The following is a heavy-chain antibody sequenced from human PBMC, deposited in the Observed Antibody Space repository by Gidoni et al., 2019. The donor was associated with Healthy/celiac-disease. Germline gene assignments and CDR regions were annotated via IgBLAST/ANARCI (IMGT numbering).Heavy chain of an antibody. D-gene: IGHD6-6*01. V-gene: IGHV3-15*01. CDR3: TTDRLGYSSSPGGDPYYYYYYMDV. Sequence: EVQLVESGGGLVKPGGSLRLSCAASGFTFSNSWMSWVRQPPGKGLEWVGRIKSKTDGGTTDYAAPVKGRFTISRDDSKNTLYLQMNSLKTEDTAVYYCTTDRLGYSSSPGGDPYYYYYYMDVWGKGTTVTVSS. CDR1: GFTFSNSW. J-gene: IGHJ6*03. CDR2: IKSKTDGGTT.